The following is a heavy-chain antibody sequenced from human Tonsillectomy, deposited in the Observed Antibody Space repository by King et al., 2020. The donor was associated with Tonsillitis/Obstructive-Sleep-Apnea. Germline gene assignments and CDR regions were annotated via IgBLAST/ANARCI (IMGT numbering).Heavy chain of an antibody. Sequence: EVQLVESGGRLVQPGGSLRLSCAASGFSFSNYGMNWVRQAPGRGLEWVSSIVGGGAATNYADSVKGRFTVSRDNSKNMLYLQMNSLRAEDTAVYYCAKGLTWTRGYCSANRCRHDAFDFWGQGTMVTVAS. CDR2: IVGGGAAT. V-gene: IGHV3-23*04. D-gene: IGHD2-15*01. CDR1: GFSFSNYG. CDR3: AKGLTWTRGYCSANRCRHDAFDF. J-gene: IGHJ3*01.